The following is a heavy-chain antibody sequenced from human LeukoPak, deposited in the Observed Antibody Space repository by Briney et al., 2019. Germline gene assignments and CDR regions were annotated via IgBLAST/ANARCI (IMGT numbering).Heavy chain of an antibody. D-gene: IGHD3-10*01. CDR2: IPHDGSNR. CDR1: GITFNSYA. J-gene: IGHJ4*02. V-gene: IGHV3-30*04. CDR3: ASGYTYYYGSGSYH. Sequence: PGRSLRLSCAASGITFNSYAMHWVRQAPGKGLEWVAVIPHDGSNRYYGDSVKGRFTISRDNSKNTLFLQMDSLRAEDTAVYYCASGYTYYYGSGSYHWGQGTLVTVSS.